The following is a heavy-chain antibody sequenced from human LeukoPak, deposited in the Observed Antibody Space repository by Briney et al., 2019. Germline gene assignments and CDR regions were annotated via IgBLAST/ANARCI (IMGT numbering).Heavy chain of an antibody. CDR1: GGSIRNYY. D-gene: IGHD3-9*01. CDR3: ARGRHILTGYYRSHYFDY. CDR2: IYYSGST. Sequence: SETLSLTCTVSGGSIRNYYWSWIRQPPGKGLEWIGYIYYSGSTNYNPSLKSRVTISVDTSKNQFSLKLSSVTAADTAVYYCARGRHILTGYYRSHYFDYWGQGTLVTVSS. J-gene: IGHJ4*02. V-gene: IGHV4-59*12.